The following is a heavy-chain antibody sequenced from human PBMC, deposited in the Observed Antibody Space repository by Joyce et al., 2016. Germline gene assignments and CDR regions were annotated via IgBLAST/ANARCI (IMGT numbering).Heavy chain of an antibody. J-gene: IGHJ4*02. V-gene: IGHV1-69*06. Sequence: QMQLVQSGAEVKKPGSSVKVSCRAFGGTRSGYAISWVRQAPGQGLGWMVGITPIFATAKYAQKFQTRLTIAANKSTNTAYMELSSLRSEDTAIYYCVRVRQSGNINDYWGQGTQVTVSS. CDR2: ITPIFATA. CDR1: GGTRSGYA. CDR3: VRVRQSGNINDY.